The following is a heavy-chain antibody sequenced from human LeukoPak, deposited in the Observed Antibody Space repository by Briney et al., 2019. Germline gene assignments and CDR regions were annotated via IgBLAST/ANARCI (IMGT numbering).Heavy chain of an antibody. D-gene: IGHD6-19*01. CDR2: ISDSGGST. V-gene: IGHV3-23*01. CDR3: ARIAVAGSN. CDR1: GFTFSSYA. J-gene: IGHJ4*02. Sequence: GGSLRLSCAASGFTFSSYAVSWVRQAPGKGLAWVSAISDSGGSTQYADSVNGRFTISRDNSKNTLYLQMNSLRAEDTAVYYCARIAVAGSNWGQGTLVTVSS.